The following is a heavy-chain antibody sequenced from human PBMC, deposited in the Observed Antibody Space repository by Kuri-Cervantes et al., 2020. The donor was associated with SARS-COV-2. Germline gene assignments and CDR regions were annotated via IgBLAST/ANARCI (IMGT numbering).Heavy chain of an antibody. CDR2: INHSGST. J-gene: IGHJ4*02. Sequence: SQTLSLTCAVYGGSFSGYYWSWIRQPPGKGLEWIGEINHSGSTNYNPSLKSRVTISVDTSKNQFSLKLSSVTAADTAVYYCARGASGYNPPFDYWGQGTLVTVSS. D-gene: IGHD5-24*01. CDR3: ARGASGYNPPFDY. V-gene: IGHV4-34*01. CDR1: GGSFSGYY.